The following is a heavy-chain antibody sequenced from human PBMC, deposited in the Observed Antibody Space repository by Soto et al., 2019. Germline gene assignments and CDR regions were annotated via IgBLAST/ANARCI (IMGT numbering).Heavy chain of an antibody. CDR3: ARDDALRFSGSYPLYYGMDV. Sequence: GGSLRLSCAASGFTFSSYWMSWVRQAPGKGLEWVANIKQDGSEKYYVDSVKGRFTISRDNAKNSLYLQMNSLRAEDTAVYYCARDDALRFSGSYPLYYGMDVWGQGTTVTVSS. J-gene: IGHJ6*02. D-gene: IGHD3-10*02. CDR2: IKQDGSEK. CDR1: GFTFSSYW. V-gene: IGHV3-7*01.